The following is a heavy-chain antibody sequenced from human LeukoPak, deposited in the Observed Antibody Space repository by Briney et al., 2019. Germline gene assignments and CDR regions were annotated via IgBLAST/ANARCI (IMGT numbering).Heavy chain of an antibody. CDR1: GYTFTGYY. D-gene: IGHD2-2*01. V-gene: IGHV1-2*02. J-gene: IGHJ2*01. CDR2: INPNTGDT. CDR3: ARDWPAISLHFDL. Sequence: GASVKVSYKASGYTFTGYYMHWVRQAPGQGLEWMGWINPNTGDTNFAQKFQGRVAMTRDTSLSTAYMDLSRLTSDDTAVYYCARDWPAISLHFDLWGRGTLITVSS.